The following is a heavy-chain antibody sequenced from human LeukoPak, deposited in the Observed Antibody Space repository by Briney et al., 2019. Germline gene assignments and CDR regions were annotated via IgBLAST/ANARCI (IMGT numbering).Heavy chain of an antibody. J-gene: IGHJ4*02. D-gene: IGHD3-10*01. CDR3: AKDQEKDHYYGSGSGY. CDR2: ISGTGAST. Sequence: AGSVRLSCSASGFTFNSYAMRWVPQAPGKGLEWVSAISGTGASTYYEDSGKGRLTISRDNSKNTLYQQMNSLRAEDKAVYYCAKDQEKDHYYGSGSGYWGQGTLVTVSS. CDR1: GFTFNSYA. V-gene: IGHV3-23*01.